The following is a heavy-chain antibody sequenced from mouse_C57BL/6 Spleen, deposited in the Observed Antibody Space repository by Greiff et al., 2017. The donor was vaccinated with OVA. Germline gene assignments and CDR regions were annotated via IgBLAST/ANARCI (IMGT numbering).Heavy chain of an antibody. CDR3: ARSHYYAMDY. CDR2: IYPGDGDT. V-gene: IGHV1-80*01. J-gene: IGHJ4*01. CDR1: GYAFSSYW. Sequence: QVQLKESGAELVKPGASVKISCKASGYAFSSYWMNWVKQRPGKGLEWIGQIYPGDGDTNYNGKFKGKATLTADKSASTAYMQLSSLTSEDSAVYFCARSHYYAMDYWGQGTSVTVSS.